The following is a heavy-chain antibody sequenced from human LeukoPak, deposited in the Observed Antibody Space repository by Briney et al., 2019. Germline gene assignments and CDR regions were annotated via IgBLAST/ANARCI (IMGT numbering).Heavy chain of an antibody. V-gene: IGHV5-51*01. Sequence: GESLNISCKGSGYSFTSYWIGWVRQMPGKGLERMRIIYPVDSDTRYSPSFQGQVTISADKSISTDYLQWSSLKASDTAMYYCARSLIRYFDWSSSGWFDPWGQGTLVTVSS. J-gene: IGHJ5*02. CDR2: IYPVDSDT. CDR1: GYSFTSYW. CDR3: ARSLIRYFDWSSSGWFDP. D-gene: IGHD3-9*01.